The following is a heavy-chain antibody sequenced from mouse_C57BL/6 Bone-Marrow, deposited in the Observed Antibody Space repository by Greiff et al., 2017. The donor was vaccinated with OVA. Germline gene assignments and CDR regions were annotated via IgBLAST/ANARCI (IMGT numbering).Heavy chain of an antibody. CDR2: SSNKANDYTT. D-gene: IGHD2-4*01. CDR3: ARVYYDYDNYAMDY. Sequence: EVNLVESGGGLVQPGRSLRLSCATSGFTFSDFYMAWVRQAPGKGLEWIAASSNKANDYTTEDSASVKGRFIVSRDTSPSILYLQMNALRAEDTAIYYCARVYYDYDNYAMDYWGQGTSVTVSS. V-gene: IGHV7-1*01. CDR1: GFTFSDFY. J-gene: IGHJ4*01.